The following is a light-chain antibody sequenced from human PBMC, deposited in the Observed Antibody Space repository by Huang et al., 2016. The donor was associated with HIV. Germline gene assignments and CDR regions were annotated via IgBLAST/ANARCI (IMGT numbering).Light chain of an antibody. CDR3: QQLSAYPLS. CDR2: DAS. V-gene: IGKV1-9*01. Sequence: QLTQSPSSLSASIGDRVTIACRASPAINTYLAWSQQKPGRAPKRLIYDASTLQTGVPSRFRGCGSGTAFSLTITSLQPDDFAVYYCQQLSAYPLSFGPGTTVD. CDR1: PAINTY. J-gene: IGKJ3*01.